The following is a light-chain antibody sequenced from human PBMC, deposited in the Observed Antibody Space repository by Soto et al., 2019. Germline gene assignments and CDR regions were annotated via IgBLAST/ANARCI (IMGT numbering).Light chain of an antibody. Sequence: QSALTQPASVSGSHGQSIAISCSGTSTDVGGYNYVSWYQQHPGKAPKLMIYEVSNRPSGVSNRFSGAKSGNTASLTISGLQAEDEADYYCSSYTSDSTLVFGGGTKLTVL. CDR1: STDVGGYNY. CDR2: EVS. V-gene: IGLV2-14*01. J-gene: IGLJ3*02. CDR3: SSYTSDSTLV.